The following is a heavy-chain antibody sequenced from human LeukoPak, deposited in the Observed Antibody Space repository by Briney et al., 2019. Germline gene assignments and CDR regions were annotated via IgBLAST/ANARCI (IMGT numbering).Heavy chain of an antibody. CDR2: ISGSGGST. V-gene: IGHV3-23*01. D-gene: IGHD2-2*02. J-gene: IGHJ4*02. CDR1: GFTLSSYG. CDR3: AKDSWEYCSSTSCYKGSLD. Sequence: GASLRLSCAASGFTLSSYGMSWVRQAPGKGLEWVSAISGSGGSTYYADSVKGRFTISRDNSKNTLYLQMNSLRAEDTAVYYCAKDSWEYCSSTSCYKGSLDWGQGTLVTVSS.